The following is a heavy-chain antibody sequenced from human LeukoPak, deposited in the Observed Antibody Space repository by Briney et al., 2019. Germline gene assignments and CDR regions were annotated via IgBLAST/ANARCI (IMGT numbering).Heavy chain of an antibody. J-gene: IGHJ4*02. D-gene: IGHD2-21*01. CDR3: ARAGAGGGDFDY. Sequence: PSETLSLTCSVSGGSINTYYWSWIRQPPGKGLEWIGYIYYSGSTNYNPSLKSRVTISVDTSKNQFSLRLNSVTAADTAVYYCARAGAGGGDFDYWGQGTQVTVSS. CDR2: IYYSGST. CDR1: GGSINTYY. V-gene: IGHV4-59*01.